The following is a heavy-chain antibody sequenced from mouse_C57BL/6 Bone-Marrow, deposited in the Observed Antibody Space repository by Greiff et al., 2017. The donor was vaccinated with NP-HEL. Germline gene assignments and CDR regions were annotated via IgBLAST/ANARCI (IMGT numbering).Heavy chain of an antibody. CDR1: GYTFTSYT. Sequence: QVQLKQSGAELARPGDSVKMSCKASGYTFTSYTMHWVKQRPGQGLEWIGYINPSSGSTKYNQKFKDKATLTADKSSSTAYMQLSSLTSEDSAVYYCARGRLSFAYWGQGTLVTVSA. V-gene: IGHV1-4*01. CDR3: ARGRLSFAY. CDR2: INPSSGST. J-gene: IGHJ3*01.